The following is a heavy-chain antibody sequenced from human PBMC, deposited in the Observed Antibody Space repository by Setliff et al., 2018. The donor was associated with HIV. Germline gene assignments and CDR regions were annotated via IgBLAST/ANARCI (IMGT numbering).Heavy chain of an antibody. CDR3: AIDRNYQDTSGYWQVFDI. Sequence: SETLSLTCIVSGGSINSYYWSWIRQPAGKGLEWIGRIYTDENTNYNPSLKSRVTMSVDTSKNKFSLILTSATAADTAMYYCAIDRNYQDTSGYWQVFDIWGQGTMVTVSS. D-gene: IGHD3-22*01. CDR2: IYTDENT. V-gene: IGHV4-4*07. J-gene: IGHJ3*02. CDR1: GGSINSYY.